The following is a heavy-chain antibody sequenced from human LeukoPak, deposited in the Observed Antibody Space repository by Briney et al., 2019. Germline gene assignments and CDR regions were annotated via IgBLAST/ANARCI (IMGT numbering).Heavy chain of an antibody. Sequence: GGSLRLSCAASGFTFSSYGMHWVRQAPGKGLEWVAVISYDGSNKYYADSVKGRFTISRDNSKNTLYLQMNSLRAEDTAVYYCARAAYDSSGYLTLWGQGTLVTVSS. J-gene: IGHJ4*02. CDR1: GFTFSSYG. CDR3: ARAAYDSSGYLTL. V-gene: IGHV3-30*03. CDR2: ISYDGSNK. D-gene: IGHD3-22*01.